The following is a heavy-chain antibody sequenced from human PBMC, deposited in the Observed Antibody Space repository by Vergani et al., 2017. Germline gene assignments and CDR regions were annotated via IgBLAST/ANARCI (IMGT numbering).Heavy chain of an antibody. CDR2: ISGSGGST. CDR1: GFTFSSYA. CDR3: ARDPSYDSSGGILDY. J-gene: IGHJ4*02. Sequence: EVQLLESGGGLVQPGGSLRLSCAASGFTFSSYAMSWVRQAPGKGLEWVSAISGSGGSTYYADSVKGRFTISRDNSKNTLYLQMNSLRAEDTAVYYCARDPSYDSSGGILDYWGQGTLVTVSS. V-gene: IGHV3-23*01. D-gene: IGHD3-22*01.